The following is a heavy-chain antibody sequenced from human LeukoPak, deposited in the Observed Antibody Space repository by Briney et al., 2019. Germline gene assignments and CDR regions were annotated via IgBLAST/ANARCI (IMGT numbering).Heavy chain of an antibody. V-gene: IGHV3-33*01. J-gene: IGHJ3*01. CDR1: GFSFSSSG. Sequence: RGSLRLSCAASGFSFSSSGMHWVRQAPGKGLEWVAVIWYDGSNEYYADSVKGRFTISRDNSKNTLHLQMNSLRVEDTSVYYCAREISMFVNAFDLWGQGTLVAVSS. D-gene: IGHD3-10*02. CDR3: AREISMFVNAFDL. CDR2: IWYDGSNE.